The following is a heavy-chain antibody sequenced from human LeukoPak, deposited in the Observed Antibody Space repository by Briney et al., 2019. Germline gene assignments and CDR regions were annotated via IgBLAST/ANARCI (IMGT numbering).Heavy chain of an antibody. V-gene: IGHV4-39*01. CDR2: IYYSGNT. CDR1: GGSISSSNYY. CDR3: ARQLRAAARYVLYYYYMDV. Sequence: SETLSLTCTVSGGSISSSNYYWGWIRQPPGTGLEWIGSIYYSGNTDYNPSLKSRVTIFVDTSKNQFSLKLSSATAADTAVYYCARQLRAAARYVLYYYYMDVWGKGTTVTISS. J-gene: IGHJ6*03. D-gene: IGHD6-13*01.